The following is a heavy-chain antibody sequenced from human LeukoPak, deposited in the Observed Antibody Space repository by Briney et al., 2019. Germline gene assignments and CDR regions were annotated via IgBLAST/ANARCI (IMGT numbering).Heavy chain of an antibody. CDR1: GYSISSGYY. V-gene: IGHV4-38-2*01. D-gene: IGHD1-26*01. CDR3: ARQRRDVGATLGAFDY. CDR2: IYHSGST. Sequence: PSETLSLTCAVPGYSISSGYYWGWIRQPPGKGLEWIGSIYHSGSTYYNPSLKSRVTISVDTSKNQFSLKLSSVTAADTAVYYCARQRRDVGATLGAFDYWGRGTLVTVSS. J-gene: IGHJ4*02.